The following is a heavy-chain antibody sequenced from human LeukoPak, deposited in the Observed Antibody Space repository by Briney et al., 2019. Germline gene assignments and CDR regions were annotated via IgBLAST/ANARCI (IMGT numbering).Heavy chain of an antibody. CDR3: ARHGLVAARHAFDI. D-gene: IGHD6-6*01. Sequence: SETLSLTCTVFYGSFSGYYWSWTRQPPGKGLEWIGEINHSGNTNYNPSLKSRITISADTSKDQFTLKLSSVTAADTAVYYCARHGLVAARHAFDIWGQGTMVTVSS. V-gene: IGHV4-34*01. CDR2: INHSGNT. J-gene: IGHJ3*02. CDR1: YGSFSGYY.